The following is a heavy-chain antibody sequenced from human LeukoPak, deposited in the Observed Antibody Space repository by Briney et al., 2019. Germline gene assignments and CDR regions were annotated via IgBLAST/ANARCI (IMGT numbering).Heavy chain of an antibody. CDR2: INHSGST. CDR1: GGSFSGYY. V-gene: IGHV4-34*01. J-gene: IGHJ6*03. CDR3: ARLKKAYYYYYYMDV. Sequence: SETLSLTCAVYGGSFSGYYWSWIRQPPGKGLEWIGEINHSGSTNYNPSLKSRVTILVDTSKNQFSLKLSSVTAADTAVYYCARLKKAYYYYYYMDVWGQGTLVTDSS.